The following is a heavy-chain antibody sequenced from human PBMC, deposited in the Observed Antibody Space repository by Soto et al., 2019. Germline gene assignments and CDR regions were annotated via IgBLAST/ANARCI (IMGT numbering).Heavy chain of an antibody. CDR1: GGSISSGGYY. D-gene: IGHD5-12*01. J-gene: IGHJ4*02. V-gene: IGHV4-31*03. Sequence: QVQLQESGPGLVKPSQTLSLTCTVSGGSISSGGYYWSWIRQHPGKGLEWIGYIYYSGSTYYNPALKSRVTISVYTSKNQLSLKLSSVTAAATAVYYCARDSGYDWRAFDYWGQGTLVTVSS. CDR2: IYYSGST. CDR3: ARDSGYDWRAFDY.